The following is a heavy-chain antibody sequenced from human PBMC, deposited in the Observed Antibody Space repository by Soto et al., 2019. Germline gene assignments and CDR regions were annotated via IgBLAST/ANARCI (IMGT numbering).Heavy chain of an antibody. J-gene: IGHJ4*02. CDR3: ASLKRDIVVVPAAIGRFDY. V-gene: IGHV4-39*01. Sequence: PSETLSLTCTVSGGSISSSSYYWGWIRQPPGKGLEWIGSIYYSGSTYYNPSLKSRVTISVDTSKNQFSLKLSSVTAADTAVYYCASLKRDIVVVPAAIGRFDYWGQGNLVTVSS. CDR1: GGSISSSSYY. D-gene: IGHD2-2*01. CDR2: IYYSGST.